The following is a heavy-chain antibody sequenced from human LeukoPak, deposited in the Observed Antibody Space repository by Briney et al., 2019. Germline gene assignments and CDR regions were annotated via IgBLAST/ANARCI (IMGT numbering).Heavy chain of an antibody. J-gene: IGHJ4*02. V-gene: IGHV3-23*01. D-gene: IGHD6-13*01. Sequence: GGSLRLSCAASGFTFSTYAMTWVRQAPGKGLEWVSVKSASGGATHYADSVKDRFTISRDNSKNTLYLQMSSRKAEDTAIYYCAKDLGWQQLVWGLDYGGQGTLVTVS. CDR2: KSASGGAT. CDR3: AKDLGWQQLVWGLDY. CDR1: GFTFSTYA.